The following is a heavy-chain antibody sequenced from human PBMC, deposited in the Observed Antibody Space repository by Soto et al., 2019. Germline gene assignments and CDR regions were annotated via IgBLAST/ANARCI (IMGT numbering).Heavy chain of an antibody. D-gene: IGHD3-10*01. CDR2: INHSGST. CDR3: ARVRGVRSGWFDP. V-gene: IGHV4-34*01. CDR1: GGSFSGYY. Sequence: NPXGTLSLTCAVYGGSFSGYYWSWIRQPPGKGLEWIGEINHSGSTNYNPSLKSRVTISVDTSKNQFSLKLSSVTAADTAVYYCARVRGVRSGWFDPWGQGTLVTVSS. J-gene: IGHJ5*02.